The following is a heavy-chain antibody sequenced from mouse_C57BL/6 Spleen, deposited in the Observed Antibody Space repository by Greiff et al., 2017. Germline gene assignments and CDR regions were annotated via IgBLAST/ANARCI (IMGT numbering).Heavy chain of an antibody. CDR1: GYTFTDYY. V-gene: IGHV1-26*01. CDR2: INPNNGGT. J-gene: IGHJ2*01. Sequence: VQLQQSGPELVKPGASVKISCKASGYTFTDYYMNWVKQSHGKSLEWIGDINPNNGGTSYNQKFKGKATLTVDKSSSTAYMELRSLTSEDSAVYYCARWGKRGPFDYWGQGTTLTVSS. CDR3: ARWGKRGPFDY.